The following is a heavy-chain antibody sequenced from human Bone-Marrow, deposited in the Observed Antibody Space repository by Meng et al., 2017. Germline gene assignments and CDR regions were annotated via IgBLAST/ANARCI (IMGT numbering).Heavy chain of an antibody. CDR3: ARHYLRFLEWLLDFDY. J-gene: IGHJ4*02. CDR1: GFIFRSYG. V-gene: IGHV3-33*01. Sequence: GESLKISCTASGFIFRSYGMHWVRQAPGKGLEWVAIIWFDGSNKYYADSVKGRFTISRDNSKNTLYLQMNSLRAEDTALYYCARHYLRFLEWLLDFDYWGQGTLVTVSS. D-gene: IGHD3-3*01. CDR2: IWFDGSNK.